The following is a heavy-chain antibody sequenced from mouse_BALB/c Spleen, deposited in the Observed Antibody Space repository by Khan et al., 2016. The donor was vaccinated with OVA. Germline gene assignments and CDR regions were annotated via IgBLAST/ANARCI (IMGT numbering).Heavy chain of an antibody. CDR3: SRPNCNYWFAY. Sequence: QIQLVQSGPELKKPGETVKISCKASGYTLTDYGMNWVKQAPGKGLKWMGWINTYTGETTYADDFKGRFAFSLETSASTAYLQINNLKTEDTATXSCSRPNCNYWFAYWGQGTLVTVSS. CDR2: INTYTGET. J-gene: IGHJ3*01. V-gene: IGHV9-3-1*01. CDR1: GYTLTDYG. D-gene: IGHD2-1*01.